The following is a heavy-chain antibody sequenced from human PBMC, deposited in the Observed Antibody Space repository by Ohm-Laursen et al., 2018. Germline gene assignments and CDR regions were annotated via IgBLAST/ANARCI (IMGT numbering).Heavy chain of an antibody. V-gene: IGHV4-61*01. CDR3: ARGFSGWWGRIDY. D-gene: IGHD6-19*01. CDR1: GGSVSSGSYY. J-gene: IGHJ4*02. CDR2: IYYSGST. Sequence: TLSLTCTVSGGSVSSGSYYWSWIRQPPGKGLEWIGYIYYSGSTNYNPSLKSRVTISVDTSKNQFSLKLSSVTAADTAVYYCARGFSGWWGRIDYWGQGILVTVSS.